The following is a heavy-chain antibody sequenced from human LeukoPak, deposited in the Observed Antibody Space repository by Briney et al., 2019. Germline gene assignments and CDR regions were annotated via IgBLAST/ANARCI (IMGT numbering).Heavy chain of an antibody. CDR3: AKDSSYSSSSRAFDI. D-gene: IGHD6-6*01. CDR1: GFTFSSYS. J-gene: IGHJ3*02. V-gene: IGHV3-21*04. Sequence: GGSLRLSCAASGFTFSSYSMNWVRQAPGKGLEWVSSISSSSSYIYYADSVKGRFTISRDNAKNSLYLQMNSLRAEDMALYYCAKDSSYSSSSRAFDIWGQGTMVTVSS. CDR2: ISSSSSYI.